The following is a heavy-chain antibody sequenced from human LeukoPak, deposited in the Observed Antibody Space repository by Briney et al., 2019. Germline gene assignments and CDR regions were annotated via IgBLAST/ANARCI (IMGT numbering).Heavy chain of an antibody. V-gene: IGHV3-53*01. J-gene: IGHJ6*02. CDR1: GFTDSGNY. CDR2: IYSGGST. Sequence: PGGSLRLSCAASGFTDSGNYMSWVRQAPGKGLEWVSVIYSGGSTYYADSVKGRFTISRDNSKNTLYLQMNSLRAEDTAVYYCARDKAPFRGYSYDGMDVWGQGTTVTVSS. CDR3: ARDKAPFRGYSYDGMDV. D-gene: IGHD5-18*01.